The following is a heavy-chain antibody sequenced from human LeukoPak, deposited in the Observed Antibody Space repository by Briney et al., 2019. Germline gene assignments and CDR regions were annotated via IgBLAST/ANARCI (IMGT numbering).Heavy chain of an antibody. CDR2: ISASGGST. D-gene: IGHD2-21*02. CDR1: GFTFSSYA. CDR3: ASSNCDGDCYLDY. Sequence: GGSLRLSCTASGFTFSSYAMSWVRQAPGKGLEWVSTISASGGSTYYADSVKGRFTISRDNSKNTLYLQMNSLRAEDTAVYYCASSNCDGDCYLDYWGQGSLVTVSS. J-gene: IGHJ4*02. V-gene: IGHV3-23*01.